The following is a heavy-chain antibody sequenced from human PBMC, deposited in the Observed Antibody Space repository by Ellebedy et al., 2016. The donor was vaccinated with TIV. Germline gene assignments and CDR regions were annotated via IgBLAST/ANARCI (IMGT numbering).Heavy chain of an antibody. D-gene: IGHD3-22*01. CDR3: ARLNNYYESSGYPDY. Sequence: MPSETLSLTCAVYGGSFSGYYWSWIRQPPGKGLEWIGYIYYSGSTNYNPSLKSRVTISVDTSKNQFSLKLSPVTAADTAVYYCARLNNYYESSGYPDYWGQGTLVTVSS. CDR2: IYYSGST. J-gene: IGHJ4*02. V-gene: IGHV4-59*08. CDR1: GGSFSGYY.